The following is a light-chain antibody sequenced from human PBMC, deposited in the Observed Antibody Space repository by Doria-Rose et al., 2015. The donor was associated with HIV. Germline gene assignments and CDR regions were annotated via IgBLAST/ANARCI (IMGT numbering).Light chain of an antibody. J-gene: IGKJ1*01. V-gene: IGKV3-20*01. CDR1: QSFSSTY. Sequence: TQSPGTLSLSPGDRATLSCRASQSFSSTYLAWYQQIPGQAPSLLIYDGSTRATGIPDGFSASGSGTDFTLTINRLEPEDFALYYCHQYGTSWTFGQGTKVEI. CDR3: HQYGTSWT. CDR2: DGS.